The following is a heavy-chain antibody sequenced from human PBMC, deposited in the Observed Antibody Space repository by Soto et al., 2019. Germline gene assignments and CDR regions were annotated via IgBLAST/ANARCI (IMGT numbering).Heavy chain of an antibody. J-gene: IGHJ6*02. CDR3: ARDADDSWSLSGWYYYYGMDV. CDR1: GFTFSSYS. Sequence: GGSLRLSCAASGFTFSSYSMNWVRQAPGKGLEWVSSISSSSSYIYYADSVKGRFTISRDNAKNSLYLQMNSLRAEDTAVYYCARDADDSWSLSGWYYYYGMDVWGQGTTVTVSS. D-gene: IGHD3-10*01. V-gene: IGHV3-21*01. CDR2: ISSSSSYI.